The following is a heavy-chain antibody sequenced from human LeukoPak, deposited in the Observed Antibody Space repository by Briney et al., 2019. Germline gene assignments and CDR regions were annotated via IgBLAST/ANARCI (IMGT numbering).Heavy chain of an antibody. J-gene: IGHJ4*02. Sequence: SETLSLTCTVSGGSISSYYWSWIRQPPGKGLEWIGYIYYSGSTNYNPSLKSRVTISVDTPKNQFSLKLSSVTAADTAVYYCAAGDGYNLTPLDYWGQGTLVTVSS. D-gene: IGHD5-24*01. CDR2: IYYSGST. CDR3: AAGDGYNLTPLDY. V-gene: IGHV4-59*01. CDR1: GGSISSYY.